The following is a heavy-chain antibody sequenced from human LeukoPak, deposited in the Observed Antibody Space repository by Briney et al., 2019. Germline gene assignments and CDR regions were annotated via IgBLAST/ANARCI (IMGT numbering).Heavy chain of an antibody. CDR3: ARRFGGAPYYFDF. CDR2: IYHSGTT. CDR1: GGYISTSTFY. D-gene: IGHD3-10*01. Sequence: SETLSLTCSVSGGYISTSTFYWGWIRQPPGKGLEWIGFIYHSGTTYSNPSLESRVTISVDTSRNQFSLRLSSVTAADTAVYYCARRFGGAPYYFDFWGQGTLVTVSS. V-gene: IGHV4-39*01. J-gene: IGHJ4*02.